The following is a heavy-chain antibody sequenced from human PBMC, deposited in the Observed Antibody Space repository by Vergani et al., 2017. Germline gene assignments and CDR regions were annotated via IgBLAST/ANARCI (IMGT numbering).Heavy chain of an antibody. V-gene: IGHV3-30*04. Sequence: VQLVESGGGLVKPGGSLRLSCAASGFTFSSYAMHWVRQAPGKGLEWVAVISYDGSNKYYADSVKGRFTISRDNSKNTLYLQMNSLRAEDTAVYYCARDSGSYFYFDYWGHGTLVTVSS. J-gene: IGHJ4*01. CDR3: ARDSGSYFYFDY. CDR1: GFTFSSYA. D-gene: IGHD1-26*01. CDR2: ISYDGSNK.